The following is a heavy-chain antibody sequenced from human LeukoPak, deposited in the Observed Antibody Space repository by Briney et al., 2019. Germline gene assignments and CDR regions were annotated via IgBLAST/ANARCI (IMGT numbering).Heavy chain of an antibody. D-gene: IGHD3-10*01. CDR2: ISYDGSNK. J-gene: IGHJ4*02. CDR1: GFSFSTYG. V-gene: IGHV3-30*18. CDR3: AKGRHGSGSYEFDY. Sequence: PGGSLRLSCAASGFSFSTYGMHWVRQAPGKGLEWVAVISYDGSNKYYADSVKGRFTISRDNSKNTLYLQMNSLRAEDTAVYYCAKGRHGSGSYEFDYWGQGTLVTVSS.